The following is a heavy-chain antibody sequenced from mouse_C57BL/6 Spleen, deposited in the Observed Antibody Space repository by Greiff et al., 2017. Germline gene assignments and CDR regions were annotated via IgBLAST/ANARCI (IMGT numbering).Heavy chain of an antibody. CDR2: IDPNSGGT. Sequence: QVQLQQPGAELVKPGASVKLSCKASGYTFTSYWMHWVKQRPGRGLEWIGRIDPNSGGTKYNEKFKSKATLTVDKSSSTAYMQLSSLTSEDSAVYYCASLFGATVVDWYFDVWGTGTTVTVSS. CDR1: GYTFTSYW. J-gene: IGHJ1*03. D-gene: IGHD1-1*01. CDR3: ASLFGATVVDWYFDV. V-gene: IGHV1-72*01.